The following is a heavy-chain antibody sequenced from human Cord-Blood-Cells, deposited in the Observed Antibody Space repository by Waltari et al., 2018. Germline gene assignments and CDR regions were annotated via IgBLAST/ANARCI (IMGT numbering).Heavy chain of an antibody. J-gene: IGHJ6*02. Sequence: QVQLVQSGAEVKKPGASVKVSCKASGYTFTSSAMHWVRQAPGQRLEWMGWINAGNGNTKYSQKFQGRVTITRDTSASTAYMELSSLRSEDTAVYYCARGGIVVVPAAIYYYYGMDVWGQGTTVTVSS. CDR3: ARGGIVVVPAAIYYYYGMDV. V-gene: IGHV1-3*01. D-gene: IGHD2-2*01. CDR2: INAGNGNT. CDR1: GYTFTSSA.